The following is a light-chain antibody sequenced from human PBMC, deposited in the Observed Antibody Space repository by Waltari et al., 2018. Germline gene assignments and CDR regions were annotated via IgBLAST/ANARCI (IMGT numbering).Light chain of an antibody. Sequence: DIVMTQSPDSLAVSLGERATFNCKSSKSVLYRSNNNNYLACYQQKPGQPPKLLIYGASTRESGVPDRFSGSGSGTDFTLTISSLQAEDVAVYYCQQYLTSSWTFGQGTKVEIK. CDR3: QQYLTSSWT. J-gene: IGKJ1*01. CDR1: KSVLYRSNNNNY. CDR2: GAS. V-gene: IGKV4-1*01.